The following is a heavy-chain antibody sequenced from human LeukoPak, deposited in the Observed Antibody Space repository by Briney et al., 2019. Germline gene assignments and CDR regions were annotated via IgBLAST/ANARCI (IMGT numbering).Heavy chain of an antibody. CDR3: ASHHYDSSGYSGWFDP. J-gene: IGHJ5*02. Sequence: SETLSLTCAVYGGSFSGYYWSWIRQPPGKGLEWIGEINHSGSTNYNPSLKSRVTISVDTSKNQFSLKLSSVTAADTAVYYCASHHYDSSGYSGWFDPWGQGTLVTVSS. CDR1: GGSFSGYY. V-gene: IGHV4-34*01. CDR2: INHSGST. D-gene: IGHD3-22*01.